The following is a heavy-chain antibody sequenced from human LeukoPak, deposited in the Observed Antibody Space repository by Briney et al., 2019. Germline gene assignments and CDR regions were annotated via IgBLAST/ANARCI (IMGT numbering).Heavy chain of an antibody. Sequence: SETLSLTCAVYGGSFSGYYWSWIRQPPGKGLEWIGEINHSGSTNYNPSLKSRVTISVDTSKNQISLKLSSVTAADTAVYYCARETGSSADDYWGQGTLVTVSS. CDR1: GGSFSGYY. D-gene: IGHD3-10*01. V-gene: IGHV4-34*01. CDR2: INHSGST. CDR3: ARETGSSADDY. J-gene: IGHJ4*02.